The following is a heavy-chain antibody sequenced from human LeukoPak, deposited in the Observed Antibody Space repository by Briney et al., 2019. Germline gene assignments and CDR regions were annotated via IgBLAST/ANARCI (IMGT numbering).Heavy chain of an antibody. Sequence: SETLSLTCTVSGGSISSSSYYWGWIRQPPGKGLEWIGSIYYSGSTYYNPSLKSRVTISVDTSKNQFSLKLSSVTAADTAVYYCARDGRIRRRAFDIWGQGTMVTVSS. CDR3: ARDGRIRRRAFDI. J-gene: IGHJ3*02. D-gene: IGHD1-26*01. V-gene: IGHV4-39*07. CDR2: IYYSGST. CDR1: GGSISSSSYY.